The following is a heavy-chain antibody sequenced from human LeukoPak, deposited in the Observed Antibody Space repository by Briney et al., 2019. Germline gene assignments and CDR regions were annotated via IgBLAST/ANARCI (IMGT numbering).Heavy chain of an antibody. J-gene: IGHJ4*02. V-gene: IGHV3-30*02. CDR3: ARGRYDSSGSWYFDY. D-gene: IGHD3-22*01. CDR2: VRYDGSNE. Sequence: GGSLRLPCAASGFVFSDYGMHWVRQAPGKGLEWVAFVRYDGSNEYYADSMKGRFTISRDNSKNTLYLQMNSLRAEDTAVYYCARGRYDSSGSWYFDYWGQGTLVTVSS. CDR1: GFVFSDYG.